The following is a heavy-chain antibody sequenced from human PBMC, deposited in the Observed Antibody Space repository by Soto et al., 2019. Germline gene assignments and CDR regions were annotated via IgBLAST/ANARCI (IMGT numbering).Heavy chain of an antibody. J-gene: IGHJ3*02. CDR1: GGSISSYY. V-gene: IGHV4-59*08. CDR3: ARRKLKGYCSGRSCFSRITPSFDI. Sequence: QVQLQESGPGLVKPSETLSLTCTVSGGSISSYYWSWIRQPPGKGLERLGYIYYSGSTNYNPSLKRRVTISVDTSKNQFPLKLSSVSAADTAVYYCARRKLKGYCSGRSCFSRITPSFDIWGQGTMVTVSS. D-gene: IGHD2-15*01. CDR2: IYYSGST.